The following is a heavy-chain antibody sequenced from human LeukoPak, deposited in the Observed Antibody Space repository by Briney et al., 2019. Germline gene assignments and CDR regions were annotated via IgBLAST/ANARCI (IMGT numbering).Heavy chain of an antibody. Sequence: GGSLRLSCAASGFTFSSYAMSWVRQAPGKGLEWVSAISGSGGSTYYADSVKGRFTISRDNSKNTLYLQMNSLRAEDTAVYYCAKDGYCSGGSCYCDYWGQGTLVTVSS. CDR2: ISGSGGST. J-gene: IGHJ4*02. D-gene: IGHD2-15*01. CDR1: GFTFSSYA. V-gene: IGHV3-23*01. CDR3: AKDGYCSGGSCYCDY.